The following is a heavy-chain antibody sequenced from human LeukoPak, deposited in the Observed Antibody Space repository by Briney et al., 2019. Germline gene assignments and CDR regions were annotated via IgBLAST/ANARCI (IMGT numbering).Heavy chain of an antibody. J-gene: IGHJ4*01. CDR3: ARLRGGVQLWGD. CDR1: SGSFSSSSYF. CDR2: INYSGTT. V-gene: IGHV4-39*01. Sequence: ETLSLTCTVSSGSFSSSSYFCGWIRQPPGMGLEWIATINYSGTTHSNPSLKSRFTTSVVTSRNQFSLKVSSVTAADTAVYYCARLRGGVQLWGDWGQGALVTVSS. D-gene: IGHD5-18*01.